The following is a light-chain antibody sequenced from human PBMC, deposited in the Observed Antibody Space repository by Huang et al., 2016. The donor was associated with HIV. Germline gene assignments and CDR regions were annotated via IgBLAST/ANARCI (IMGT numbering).Light chain of an antibody. V-gene: IGKV2-30*01. Sequence: DVVLTQSPLSLPVTLGQPASISCRSSQSLISSDGNTYLNWFQQRQGQSPRRLIYKVSNRDAWGPDRFSGSGSGTDFTLKISRVEAEDVGVYFCMQGTHSPPGTFGQGTKVDIK. J-gene: IGKJ1*01. CDR2: KVS. CDR3: MQGTHSPPGT. CDR1: QSLISSDGNTY.